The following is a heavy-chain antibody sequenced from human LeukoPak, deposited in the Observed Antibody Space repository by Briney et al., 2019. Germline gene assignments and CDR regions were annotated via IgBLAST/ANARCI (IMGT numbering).Heavy chain of an antibody. CDR1: GYTLTELS. Sequence: ASVKVSCKVSGYTLTELSIHWVRQAPGKGLEWMGGFDPEDGETIYAQKFQGRVTMTEDTSTDTAYMELSSLRSEDTAVYYCATNGLVGATTAAMNYYYYGMDVWGQGTTVTVSS. CDR2: FDPEDGET. CDR3: ATNGLVGATTAAMNYYYYGMDV. D-gene: IGHD1-26*01. V-gene: IGHV1-24*01. J-gene: IGHJ6*02.